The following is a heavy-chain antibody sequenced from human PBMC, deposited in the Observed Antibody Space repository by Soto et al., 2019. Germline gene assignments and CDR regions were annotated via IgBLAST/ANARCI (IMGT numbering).Heavy chain of an antibody. CDR3: ARRELGYCSSTSCYGYYYGMDV. D-gene: IGHD2-2*01. V-gene: IGHV4-39*01. CDR2: IYYSGST. J-gene: IGHJ6*02. Sequence: SETLSLTCTVSGGSISSSSYYWGWIRQPPGKGLEWIGSIYYSGSTYYNPSLKSRVTISVDTSKNQFSLKLSSVTAADTAVYYCARRELGYCSSTSCYGYYYGMDVWGQGTTVTVSS. CDR1: GGSISSSSYY.